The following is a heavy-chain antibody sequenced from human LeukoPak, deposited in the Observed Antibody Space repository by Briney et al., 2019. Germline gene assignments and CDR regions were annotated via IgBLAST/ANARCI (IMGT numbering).Heavy chain of an antibody. D-gene: IGHD3-10*01. J-gene: IGHJ6*03. CDR3: ARADYYGSESITRYFYYYMDV. V-gene: IGHV3-21*01. CDR1: GFTFSDYS. Sequence: GGSLRLSCAASGFTFSDYSTNWVRQAPGKGLEWVSSISSSGNYIYYAGSGKGRFPISRDSAKHSLSLQMNTLRAEDTAVYYCARADYYGSESITRYFYYYMDVWGKGTTVTVSS. CDR2: ISSSGNYI.